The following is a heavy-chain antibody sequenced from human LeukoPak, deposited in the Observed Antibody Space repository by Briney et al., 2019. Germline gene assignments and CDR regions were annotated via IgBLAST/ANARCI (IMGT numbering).Heavy chain of an antibody. CDR2: ISGSGGST. CDR3: AKDREQWLEPYYFDY. D-gene: IGHD6-19*01. V-gene: IGHV3-23*01. J-gene: IGHJ4*02. CDR1: GFTFSSYA. Sequence: GASLRLSCAASGFTFSSYAMSWVRQAPGKGLEWVSAISGSGGSTYYADSVKGRFTISRDNSKNTLYLQMNSLRAEDTAVYYCAKDREQWLEPYYFDYWGQRTLVTVSS.